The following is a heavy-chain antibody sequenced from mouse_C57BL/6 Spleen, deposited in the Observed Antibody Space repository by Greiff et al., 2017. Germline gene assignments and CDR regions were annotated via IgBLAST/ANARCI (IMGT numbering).Heavy chain of an antibody. D-gene: IGHD2-14*01. CDR1: GYAFTNYL. CDR2: INPGSGGT. Sequence: QVQLQQSGAELVRPGTSVKVSCKASGYAFTNYLIEWVKQRPGQGLAWIGVINPGSGGTNYNEKFQGKATLTADTSSSTAYMQLSSLTSGDSAVYFGARGEGYDVLYYAMDYWGQGTSVTVSS. V-gene: IGHV1-54*01. CDR3: ARGEGYDVLYYAMDY. J-gene: IGHJ4*01.